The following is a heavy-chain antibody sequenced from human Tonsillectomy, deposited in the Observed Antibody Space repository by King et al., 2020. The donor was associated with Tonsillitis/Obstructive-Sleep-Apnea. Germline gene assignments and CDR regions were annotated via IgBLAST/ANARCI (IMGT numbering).Heavy chain of an antibody. Sequence: VQLVESGGGVVQPGRSLRLSCAASGFTFSNYGMHWVRQAPGKGLEWVAVISYDGSNKYYADSVKGRFIISRDNSKNTLYLQMNSLRTEDTAVYYCAKDEYSGSYYFDYWGQGPLVTVSS. CDR3: AKDEYSGSYYFDY. CDR2: ISYDGSNK. V-gene: IGHV3-30*18. CDR1: GFTFSNYG. J-gene: IGHJ4*02. D-gene: IGHD1-26*01.